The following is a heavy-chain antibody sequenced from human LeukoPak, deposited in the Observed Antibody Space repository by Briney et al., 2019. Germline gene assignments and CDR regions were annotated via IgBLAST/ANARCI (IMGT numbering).Heavy chain of an antibody. CDR1: GGSISSSSYY. J-gene: IGHJ6*03. CDR3: ARSSEGRYYYDSSGYSYYYYYMDV. CDR2: IYYSGST. Sequence: PSETLSLTRTVSGGSISSSSYYWGWIRQPPGKGLEWIGSIYYSGSTYYNPSLKSRVTISVDTSKNQFSLKLNSVTAADTAVYYCARSSEGRYYYDSSGYSYYYYYMDVWGKGTTVTISS. V-gene: IGHV4-39*07. D-gene: IGHD3-22*01.